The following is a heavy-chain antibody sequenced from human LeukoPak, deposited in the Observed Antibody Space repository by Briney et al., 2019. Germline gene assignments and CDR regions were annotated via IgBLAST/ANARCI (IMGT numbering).Heavy chain of an antibody. CDR2: INTATGNP. D-gene: IGHD1-26*01. Sequence: ASVKLSCKASGYAVNRYAMNWVRQAPGQGLEWMGRINTATGNPTYADYFTGRFVFSLDHSFSTAYLQISSLKAEDTAVYYCARDSISGRYVHVDNWGQGTLVTVSS. V-gene: IGHV7-4-1*02. J-gene: IGHJ4*02. CDR1: GYAVNRYA. CDR3: ARDSISGRYVHVDN.